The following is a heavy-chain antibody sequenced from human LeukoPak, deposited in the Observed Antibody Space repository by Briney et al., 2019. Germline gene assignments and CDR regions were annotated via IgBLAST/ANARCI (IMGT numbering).Heavy chain of an antibody. CDR3: ARSSRYDFWSGYYTYYFDY. Sequence: SETLSLTCAVYGGSFSGYYWSWIRQPPGKGLEWIGEINHSGSTNYNPSLQSRVTISVDTSKNQFSLKLSSVTAADTAVYYCARSSRYDFWSGYYTYYFDYWGQGTLVTVSS. J-gene: IGHJ4*02. V-gene: IGHV4-34*01. CDR2: INHSGST. CDR1: GGSFSGYY. D-gene: IGHD3-3*01.